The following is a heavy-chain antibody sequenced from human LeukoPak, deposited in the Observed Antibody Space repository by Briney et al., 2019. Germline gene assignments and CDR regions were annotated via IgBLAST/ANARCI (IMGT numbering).Heavy chain of an antibody. CDR2: ISAYNGNT. V-gene: IGHV1-18*01. CDR1: GYTFTSCG. Sequence: ASVKVSCKASGYTFTSCGISWVRQAPGQGLGWMGWISAYNGNTNYAQKLQGRVTMTTDTSTSTAYMELRSLRSDDTAVYYCAREGASTTVTTLPDYWGQGTLVTVSS. CDR3: AREGASTTVTTLPDY. J-gene: IGHJ4*02. D-gene: IGHD4-17*01.